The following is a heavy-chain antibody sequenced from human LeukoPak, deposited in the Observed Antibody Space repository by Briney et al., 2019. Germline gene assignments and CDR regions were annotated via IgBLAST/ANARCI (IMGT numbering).Heavy chain of an antibody. CDR2: IYTSGST. J-gene: IGHJ4*02. Sequence: SETLSLTCTVSGGSISSYYWSWIRQPPGKGLEWIGYIYTSGSTNYNPSLKSRVTISVDTSKNQFSLKLSSVTAADTAVYYCARKGSYGYFLDYWGQGTLVTVSS. CDR1: GGSISSYY. V-gene: IGHV4-4*09. D-gene: IGHD5-18*01. CDR3: ARKGSYGYFLDY.